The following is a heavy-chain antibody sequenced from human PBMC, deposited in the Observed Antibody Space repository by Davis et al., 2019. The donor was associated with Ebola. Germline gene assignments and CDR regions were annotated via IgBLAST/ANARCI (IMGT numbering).Heavy chain of an antibody. V-gene: IGHV4/OR15-8*01. CDR1: GGSLSSRNW. J-gene: IGHJ6*02. CDR3: ARDSPYNWNGGNGGYYYGMDV. D-gene: IGHD1-20*01. Sequence: PQTLSPTRLLSGGSLSSRNWWSWVRQPPGKGLECIGEIYHSGSTNYNPSLKSRVILSVHKSKNQFSLKLSSVPAADTAVYYRARDSPYNWNGGNGGYYYGMDVWGQGTTVTVSS. CDR2: IYHSGST.